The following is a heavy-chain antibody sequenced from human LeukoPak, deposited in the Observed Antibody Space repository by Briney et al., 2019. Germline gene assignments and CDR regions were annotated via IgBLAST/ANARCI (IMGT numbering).Heavy chain of an antibody. CDR1: GGSFSGYY. Sequence: KPSETLSLTCAVYGGSFSGYYWSWIRQPPGKGLEWIGEINHSGSTNYNPSLKSRVTISVDTSKNQFSLKLSSVTAADTAVYYCARGSAALAVRWFDPWGQGTLVTVSS. J-gene: IGHJ5*02. V-gene: IGHV4-34*01. CDR3: ARGSAALAVRWFDP. CDR2: INHSGST. D-gene: IGHD6-19*01.